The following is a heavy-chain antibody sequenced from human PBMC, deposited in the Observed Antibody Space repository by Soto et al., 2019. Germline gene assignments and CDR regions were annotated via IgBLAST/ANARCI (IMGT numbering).Heavy chain of an antibody. J-gene: IGHJ6*02. Sequence: QVQLVESGGGLVKPGGSLRLSCAASGFTFSDYYMSWIRQAPGKGLEWVSYISSSGSTIYYADSVKGRFTISRDNAKNSLYLQMNSLRAEDTAVYYCARDVCSSTSFYTIARYYYGMDVWGQGTTVTVSS. D-gene: IGHD2-2*02. V-gene: IGHV3-11*01. CDR2: ISSSGSTI. CDR3: ARDVCSSTSFYTIARYYYGMDV. CDR1: GFTFSDYY.